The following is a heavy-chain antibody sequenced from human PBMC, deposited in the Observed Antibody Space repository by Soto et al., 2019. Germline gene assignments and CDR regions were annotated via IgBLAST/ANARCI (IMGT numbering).Heavy chain of an antibody. V-gene: IGHV3-48*02. D-gene: IGHD3-22*01. CDR2: ISSSSSTI. CDR1: GFTFSSYS. J-gene: IGHJ1*01. CDR3: AREGGRESDSSGYYYPEYFQH. Sequence: PGGSLRLSCAASGFTFSSYSMNWVRQAPEKGLEWVSYISSSSSTIYYADSVKGRFTISRDNAKNSLYLQMNSLRDEDTAVYYCAREGGRESDSSGYYYPEYFQHWGQGTLVTVSS.